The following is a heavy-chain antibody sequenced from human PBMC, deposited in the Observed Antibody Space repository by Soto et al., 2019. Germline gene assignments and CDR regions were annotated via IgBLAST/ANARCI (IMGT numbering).Heavy chain of an antibody. CDR1: GFTFSSYA. J-gene: IGHJ6*02. D-gene: IGHD3-16*01. V-gene: IGHV3-30-3*01. CDR3: AREVYDYVWGRHYYYYGMDV. Sequence: QVQLVESGGGVVQPGRSLRLSCAASGFTFSSYAMHWVRQAPGKGLEWVAVISYDGSNKYYADSVKGRFTISRDNSKNTLYLQMNSLRAEDTAVYYCAREVYDYVWGRHYYYYGMDVWGQGTTVTVFS. CDR2: ISYDGSNK.